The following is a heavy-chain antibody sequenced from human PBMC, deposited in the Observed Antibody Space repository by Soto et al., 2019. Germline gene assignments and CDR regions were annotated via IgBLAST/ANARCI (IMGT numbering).Heavy chain of an antibody. CDR2: IYYSGST. J-gene: IGHJ5*02. D-gene: IGHD3-22*01. V-gene: IGHV4-59*01. CDR1: GGSISSYY. CDR3: ARWTYYYDSSGYYNWFVP. Sequence: SETLSLTCTVSGGSISSYYWSWIRQHPGKGLEWIGYIYYSGSTNYNPSLKSRVTISVETSKNQFSLKLSSVTAADTAVYYCARWTYYYDSSGYYNWFVPWGQGTRVTVPS.